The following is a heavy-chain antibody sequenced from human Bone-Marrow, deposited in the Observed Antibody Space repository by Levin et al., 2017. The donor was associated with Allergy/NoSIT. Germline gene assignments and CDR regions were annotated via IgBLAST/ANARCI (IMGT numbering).Heavy chain of an antibody. J-gene: IGHJ3*02. Sequence: PSQTLSLTCTVSGGSISSDNYFWSWIRQPPGKGLEWIGYIHYSGTAHYNPSLTSRVTISIDTSKNQFSLKLSSVTAADTAVYYFAREGRVPGDTDAFEIWGQGTTVTVSS. CDR3: AREGRVPGDTDAFEI. D-gene: IGHD2-2*01. V-gene: IGHV4-30-4*01. CDR1: GGSISSDNYF. CDR2: IHYSGTA.